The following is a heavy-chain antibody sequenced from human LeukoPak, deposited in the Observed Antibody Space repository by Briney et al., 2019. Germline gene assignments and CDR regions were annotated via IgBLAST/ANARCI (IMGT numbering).Heavy chain of an antibody. CDR2: IYHSGRT. Sequence: SETLSLTCTVSGGSISSSGYYWGWIRQPPGKGLEWIGSIYHSGRTCYNPSLKSRVTIFVDTSKNQFSLKLSSVTAAETAVYYCARQEGATDYWGQGTLVTVSS. V-gene: IGHV4-39*01. D-gene: IGHD1-26*01. CDR3: ARQEGATDY. J-gene: IGHJ4*02. CDR1: GGSISSSGYY.